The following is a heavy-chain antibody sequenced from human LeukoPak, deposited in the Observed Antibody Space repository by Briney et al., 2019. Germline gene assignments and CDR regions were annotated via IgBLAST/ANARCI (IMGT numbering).Heavy chain of an antibody. D-gene: IGHD1-26*01. Sequence: ASVKVSFKASGYSFTVYDMHWVRLAPAQGLERMGWINLNSGGTNYAQKFQGRVTMTRDTSISTAYMELSRLRSDDTAVYYCARDKWELLAFDYWGQGTLVTVSS. CDR3: ARDKWELLAFDY. V-gene: IGHV1-2*02. J-gene: IGHJ4*02. CDR2: INLNSGGT. CDR1: GYSFTVYD.